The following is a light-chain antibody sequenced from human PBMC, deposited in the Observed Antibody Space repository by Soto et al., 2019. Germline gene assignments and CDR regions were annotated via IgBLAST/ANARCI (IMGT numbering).Light chain of an antibody. CDR3: AAWDDSLSAYV. Sequence: QSVLTQPPSASGTPGQRVTISCSGSSCNIGSNYVYWYQQLPGTAPKLLIYRNNQRPSGVPDRFSGSKSGTSASLAISGLRSEDEADDYCAAWDDSLSAYVFGTGTKLTVL. CDR1: SCNIGSNY. CDR2: RNN. V-gene: IGLV1-47*01. J-gene: IGLJ1*01.